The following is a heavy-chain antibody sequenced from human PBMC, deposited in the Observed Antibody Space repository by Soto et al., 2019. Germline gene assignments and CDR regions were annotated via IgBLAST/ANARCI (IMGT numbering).Heavy chain of an antibody. V-gene: IGHV1-69*06. D-gene: IGHD6-19*01. CDR1: GGTFSSYA. CDR2: IIPIFGTA. J-gene: IGHJ6*02. Sequence: ASVKVSCKASGGTFSSYAISWVRQAPGQGLEWMGGIIPIFGTANYAQKFQGRVTITADKSTSTAYMELSSLRSEDTAVYYCARRIAVAANYYYYGMDVWGQGTTVTAP. CDR3: ARRIAVAANYYYYGMDV.